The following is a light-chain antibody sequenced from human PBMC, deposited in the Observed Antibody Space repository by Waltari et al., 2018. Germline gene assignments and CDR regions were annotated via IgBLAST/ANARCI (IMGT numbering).Light chain of an antibody. J-gene: IGKJ4*01. CDR2: DAS. CDR3: QQRSNWPLT. Sequence: EIVLTQSPATLSLSPGERATLSCRASQSVSSYLAWYQQKPGQAPRFRIYDASNRATGIPARFSGSGSWTDFTLTISSLEPEDFAVYYCQQRSNWPLTFGGGTKVEIK. CDR1: QSVSSY. V-gene: IGKV3-11*01.